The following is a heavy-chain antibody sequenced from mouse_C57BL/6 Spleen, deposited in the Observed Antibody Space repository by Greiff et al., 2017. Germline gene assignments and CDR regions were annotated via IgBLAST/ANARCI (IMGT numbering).Heavy chain of an antibody. J-gene: IGHJ4*01. Sequence: QVQLQQPGAELVKPGASVKLSCKASGYTFTSYWMHWVKQRPGQGLEWIGMIHPNSGSTNYNEKFKSKATLTVDKSSSTAYMQLSSLTSEDSAVYYCARFLYYYGSSYDYAMDYWGQGTSVTVSS. CDR1: GYTFTSYW. V-gene: IGHV1-64*01. CDR2: IHPNSGST. D-gene: IGHD1-1*01. CDR3: ARFLYYYGSSYDYAMDY.